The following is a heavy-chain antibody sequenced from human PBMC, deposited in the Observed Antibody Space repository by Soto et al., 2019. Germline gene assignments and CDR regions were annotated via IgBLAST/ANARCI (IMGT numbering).Heavy chain of an antibody. CDR1: GGSISSGGYS. Sequence: QLQLQESGSGLVKPSQTLSLTCAVSGGSISSGGYSWSRNRQPPGKGLEMIGYIYHSGSTYYITSLTSRVTISVDRCKNPFSLKLSSVTAADTAVYYSARVPDYWGQGTLVTVSS. V-gene: IGHV4-30-2*01. CDR3: ARVPDY. J-gene: IGHJ4*02. CDR2: IYHSGST.